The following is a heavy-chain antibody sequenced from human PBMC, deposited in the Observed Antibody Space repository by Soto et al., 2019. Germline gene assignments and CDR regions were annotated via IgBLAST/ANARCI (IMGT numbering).Heavy chain of an antibody. J-gene: IGHJ4*02. CDR2: IYYSGST. V-gene: IGHV4-59*01. D-gene: IGHD6-19*01. CDR1: GGSISSYY. CDR3: ACSKQWLAWSYFDY. Sequence: SETLSLTCTVSGGSISSYYWSWIRQPPGKGLEWIGYIYYSGSTNYNPSLKSRVTISVDTSKNQFSLKLSSVTAADTAVYYCACSKQWLAWSYFDYWGQGTLVTVYS.